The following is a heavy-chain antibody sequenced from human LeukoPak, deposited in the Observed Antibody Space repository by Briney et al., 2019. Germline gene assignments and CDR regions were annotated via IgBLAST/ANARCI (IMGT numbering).Heavy chain of an antibody. CDR2: ISGSGGFT. J-gene: IGHJ4*02. CDR3: AKGGSSWSEIDC. D-gene: IGHD6-13*01. V-gene: IGHV3-23*01. Sequence: GGSLRLSCAASGFTFSSYAMSWVRQAPGKGLEWVSGISGSGGFTYYADSVKGRFTISRDNSKSTLYLQMNSLRGDDTAVYYCAKGGSSWSEIDCWGQGSLVTVSS. CDR1: GFTFSSYA.